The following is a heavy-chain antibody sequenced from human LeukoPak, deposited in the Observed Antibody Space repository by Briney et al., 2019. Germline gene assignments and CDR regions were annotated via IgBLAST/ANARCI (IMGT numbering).Heavy chain of an antibody. Sequence: GGSLRLSCAASGFTFSSYWMSWVRQAPGKGLEWVANIKQDGSEKYYVDSVKGRFTISRDNAKNSLYLQMNSLRAEDTAVYYCARDWSQYYDFWSGYTHYYYGMDVWGQGTTVTVSS. CDR3: ARDWSQYYDFWSGYTHYYYGMDV. V-gene: IGHV3-7*01. CDR1: GFTFSSYW. CDR2: IKQDGSEK. D-gene: IGHD3-3*01. J-gene: IGHJ6*02.